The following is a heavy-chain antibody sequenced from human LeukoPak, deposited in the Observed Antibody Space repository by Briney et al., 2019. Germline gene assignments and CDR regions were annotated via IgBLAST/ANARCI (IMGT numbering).Heavy chain of an antibody. Sequence: SETLSLTCTVSGGSISSYYWSWIRQPPGKGLEWIGYIYYSGSTNYNPSLKSRVTISVDTSKNQFSLKLSSVTAADTAVYYCARGRRIAVAGYYFDYWGQGTLVTVSS. CDR3: ARGRRIAVAGYYFDY. CDR2: IYYSGST. V-gene: IGHV4-59*01. CDR1: GGSISSYY. D-gene: IGHD6-19*01. J-gene: IGHJ4*02.